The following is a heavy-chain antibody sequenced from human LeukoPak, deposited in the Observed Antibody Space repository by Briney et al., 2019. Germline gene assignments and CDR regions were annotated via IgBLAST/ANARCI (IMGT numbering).Heavy chain of an antibody. CDR1: GYTFTGYY. CDR3: ARPYGSGSLYYMDV. J-gene: IGHJ6*03. D-gene: IGHD3-10*01. CDR2: INPNSGGT. V-gene: IGHV1-2*02. Sequence: ASVKVSCKASGYTFTGYYMHWVRQAPGQGREGMGWINPNSGGTKYAQKFQGRVTMTRDTSISTAYMELSRLRSDDTAVYYCARPYGSGSLYYMDVWGKGTTVTISS.